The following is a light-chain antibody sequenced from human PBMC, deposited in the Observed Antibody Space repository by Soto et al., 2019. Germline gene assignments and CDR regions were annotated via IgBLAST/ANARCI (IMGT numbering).Light chain of an antibody. CDR2: ATS. CDR3: QQAKSYPLT. V-gene: IGKV1-12*01. Sequence: DIQMTQSPSSVSASVGDRVTITCRASQSLIKWITWYQQRPGEAPEVLIYATSSLQSGVPSRFSGSGSATDFTLTISSLQPEDFATYYCQQAKSYPLTFGGGTKVEIK. J-gene: IGKJ4*01. CDR1: QSLIKW.